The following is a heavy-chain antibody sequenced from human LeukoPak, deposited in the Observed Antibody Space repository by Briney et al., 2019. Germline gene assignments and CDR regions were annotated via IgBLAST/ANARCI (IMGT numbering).Heavy chain of an antibody. V-gene: IGHV4-61*02. D-gene: IGHD6-13*01. Sequence: SSQTLSLTCTVSGGSISSGSYYWSWIRQPAGKGLEWIGRIYTSGSTNYNPSLKSRVTISVDTSKNQFSLKLSSVTAADTAVYYCAREVAAAGTLLYDYWGQGTLVTVSS. CDR2: IYTSGST. CDR1: GGSISSGSYY. J-gene: IGHJ4*02. CDR3: AREVAAAGTLLYDY.